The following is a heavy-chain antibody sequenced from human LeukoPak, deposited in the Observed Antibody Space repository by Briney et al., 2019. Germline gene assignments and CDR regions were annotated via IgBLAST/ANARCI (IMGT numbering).Heavy chain of an antibody. V-gene: IGHV3-11*04. J-gene: IGHJ4*02. CDR2: ISSSSSTI. Sequence: GGSLRLSCAASRFTFSDYYMSWIRQAPGWGLEWVAYISSSSSTIYYADSVKGRFTISRDNAKNSLYLQMNSLRAEDTAVYYCARVSGIEARYWGRGILVTVSS. D-gene: IGHD3-10*01. CDR1: RFTFSDYY. CDR3: ARVSGIEARY.